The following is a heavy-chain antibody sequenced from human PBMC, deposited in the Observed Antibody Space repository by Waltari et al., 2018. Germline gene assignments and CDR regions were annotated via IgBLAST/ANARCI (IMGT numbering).Heavy chain of an antibody. CDR3: ARAPNMITFGGVIVIGGDAFDI. J-gene: IGHJ3*02. CDR1: GGSFSGYY. D-gene: IGHD3-16*02. V-gene: IGHV4-34*01. Sequence: QVQLQQWGAGLLKPSETLSLTCAVYGGSFSGYYWSWIRQPPGKGLEWIGEINHSGSTNYTPSLKSRVTISVDTSKNQFSLKLSSVTAADTAVYYCARAPNMITFGGVIVIGGDAFDIWGQGTMVTVSS. CDR2: INHSGST.